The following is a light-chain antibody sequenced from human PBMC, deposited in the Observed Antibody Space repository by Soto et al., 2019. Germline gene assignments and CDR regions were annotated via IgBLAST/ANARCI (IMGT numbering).Light chain of an antibody. CDR3: VAWDDRLNGWV. V-gene: IGLV2-14*01. CDR2: EVS. Sequence: QSALTQPASVSGSPGQSITISCTGSSDNIGRYKYVSWYQQHPGKAPKFIIYEVSNRPSGVSNRFSGSKSGNTASLTISGLQAEDEADYYCVAWDDRLNGWVFGGGTKVTVL. J-gene: IGLJ3*02. CDR1: SDNIGRYKY.